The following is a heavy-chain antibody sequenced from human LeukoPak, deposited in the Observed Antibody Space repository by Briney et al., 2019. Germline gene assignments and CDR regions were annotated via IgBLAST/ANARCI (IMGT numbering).Heavy chain of an antibody. J-gene: IGHJ4*02. Sequence: GGSLRLSCAASGFTFSSYDMHWVRQATGKGLEWVSAIGTAGDTYYPGSVKGRFTISRDNSKNTLYLQMNSLRAEDTAVYYCAKDRWFCSGGSCYYFDCWGQGTLVTVSS. CDR2: IGTAGDT. CDR3: AKDRWFCSGGSCYYFDC. V-gene: IGHV3-13*01. D-gene: IGHD2-15*01. CDR1: GFTFSSYD.